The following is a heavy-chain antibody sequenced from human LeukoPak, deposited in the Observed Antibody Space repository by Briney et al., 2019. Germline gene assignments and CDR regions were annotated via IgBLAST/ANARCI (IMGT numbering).Heavy chain of an antibody. J-gene: IGHJ4*02. CDR3: ARDPIGSRWPYYFDY. CDR2: INAGNGNT. D-gene: IGHD6-13*01. V-gene: IGHV1-3*01. CDR1: GYTFTSYG. Sequence: ASVKVSCKASGYTFTSYGINWVRQATGQRLEWMGWINAGNGNTKYSQKLQTRVTITRDTSASTAYMELSSLRSEDTAVYYCARDPIGSRWPYYFDYWGQGTLVTVSS.